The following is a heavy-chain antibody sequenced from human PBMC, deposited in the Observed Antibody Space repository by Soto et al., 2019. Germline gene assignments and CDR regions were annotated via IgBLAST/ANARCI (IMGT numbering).Heavy chain of an antibody. D-gene: IGHD2-2*01. CDR3: AKDYCSSTSCYDPGRRPPDLYYYYYGMDV. Sequence: PGGSLRLSCSASVYPFSSYTMSWVRTAPGKGLEWVSAISGSGGSTYYADSVKGRFTISRDNSKDTLYLQMNSLRAEDTAVYYCAKDYCSSTSCYDPGRRPPDLYYYYYGMDVWGQGTTVTVSS. CDR1: VYPFSSYT. J-gene: IGHJ6*02. CDR2: ISGSGGST. V-gene: IGHV3-23*01.